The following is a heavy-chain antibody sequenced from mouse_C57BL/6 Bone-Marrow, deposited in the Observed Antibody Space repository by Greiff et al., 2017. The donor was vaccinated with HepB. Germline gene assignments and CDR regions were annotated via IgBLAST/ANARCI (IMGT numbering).Heavy chain of an antibody. Sequence: VQRVESGAELARPGASVKLSCKASGYTFTSYGISWVKQRTGQGLEWIGEIYPRSGNTYYNEKFKGKATLTADKSSSTAYMELRSLTSEDSAVYFCARRLGYGNPPFAYWGQGTLVTVSA. CDR3: ARRLGYGNPPFAY. J-gene: IGHJ3*01. CDR2: IYPRSGNT. D-gene: IGHD2-1*01. V-gene: IGHV1-81*01. CDR1: GYTFTSYG.